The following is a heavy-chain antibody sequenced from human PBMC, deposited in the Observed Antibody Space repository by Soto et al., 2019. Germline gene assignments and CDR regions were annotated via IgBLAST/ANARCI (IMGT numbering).Heavy chain of an antibody. CDR3: ARVDFRKRTFDY. J-gene: IGHJ4*02. V-gene: IGHV4-31*03. Sequence: PSETLSLTCTVSGGSISSGGYYWSWIRQHPGKGLEWIGYIYYSGSTYYNPSLKSRVTISVDTSKNQFSLKLSSVTAADTAVYYCARVDFRKRTFDYWGQGTLVTVSS. CDR1: GGSISSGGYY. D-gene: IGHD1-1*01. CDR2: IYYSGST.